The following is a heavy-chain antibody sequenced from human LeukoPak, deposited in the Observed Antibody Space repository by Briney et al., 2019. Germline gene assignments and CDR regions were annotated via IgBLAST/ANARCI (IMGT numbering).Heavy chain of an antibody. CDR3: ARGSSSWYKEARAFDI. J-gene: IGHJ3*02. CDR1: GFTFSSYA. Sequence: PGRSLRLSCAASGFTFSSYAMHWVRQAPGKGLEWVAVISYDGSNKYYADSVKGRFTISRDNSKNTLYLQMNSLRAEDTAVYYCARGSSSWYKEARAFDIWGQGTMVTVSS. CDR2: ISYDGSNK. D-gene: IGHD6-13*01. V-gene: IGHV3-30-3*01.